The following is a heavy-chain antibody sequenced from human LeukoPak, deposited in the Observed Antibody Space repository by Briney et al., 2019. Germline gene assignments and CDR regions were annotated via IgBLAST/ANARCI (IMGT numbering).Heavy chain of an antibody. J-gene: IGHJ4*02. Sequence: PSETLSLTCAVYGGSFSGNYWSWIRQPPGKGLEWIGEINHSGSTDYNPSLKSRVSISVDTSKNQLSVTLSSVTAADTAVYYCARAQNPTYYDFWSGYYPIDYWGQGTLVTVSS. D-gene: IGHD3-3*01. CDR2: INHSGST. CDR3: ARAQNPTYYDFWSGYYPIDY. V-gene: IGHV4-34*01. CDR1: GGSFSGNY.